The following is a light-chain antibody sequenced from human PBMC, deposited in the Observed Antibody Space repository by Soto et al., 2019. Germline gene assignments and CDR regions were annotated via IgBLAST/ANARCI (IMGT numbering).Light chain of an antibody. CDR1: QTINTY. J-gene: IGKJ2*01. Sequence: DIQMTQSPSSLSASIGDTISITCPASQTINTYLNWYQQKPGKAPELLIYAASSLQSGVPSRFTGSGSGTHFTLTSNSLQAEDFATYYYQQSYSSPIYSFGQGTRLEIK. CDR2: AAS. CDR3: QQSYSSPIYS. V-gene: IGKV1-39*01.